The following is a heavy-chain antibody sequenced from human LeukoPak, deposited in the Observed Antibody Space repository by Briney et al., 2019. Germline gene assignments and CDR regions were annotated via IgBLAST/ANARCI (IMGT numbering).Heavy chain of an antibody. CDR1: GFTFDDYA. V-gene: IGHV3-9*01. CDR2: ISWNSGSI. Sequence: GGSLRLSCAASGFTFDDYAMHWVRQAPGKGLEWVSGISWNSGSIGYADSVKGRFTISRDNAKNSLYLQMNSLRAEDTAVYYCASCSSTNCYWGQGTLVTVSS. J-gene: IGHJ4*02. CDR3: ASCSSTNCY. D-gene: IGHD2-2*01.